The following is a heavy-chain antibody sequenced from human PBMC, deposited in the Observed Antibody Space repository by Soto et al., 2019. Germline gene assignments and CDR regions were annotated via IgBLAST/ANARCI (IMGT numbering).Heavy chain of an antibody. V-gene: IGHV3-48*02. CDR1: GFSFSDHS. D-gene: IGHD2-21*02. J-gene: IGHJ4*02. CDR3: ARLPKGSLVTD. CDR2: ISSTGATT. Sequence: VESGGALVSPGGSLRLSCVASGFSFSDHSMHWVRRAPGKGLQWISYISSTGATTYYADSVKGRFTVSRDNAKNVLCLQMNSLRDDETATYYCARLPKGSLVTDWGQGARGTVSA.